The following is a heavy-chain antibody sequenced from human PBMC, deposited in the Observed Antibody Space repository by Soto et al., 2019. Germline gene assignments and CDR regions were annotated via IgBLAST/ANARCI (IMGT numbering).Heavy chain of an antibody. V-gene: IGHV3-23*01. CDR1: GFMFSDYA. J-gene: IGHJ5*02. Sequence: GGSLRLSCAASGFMFSDYAMTWARQAPGKELEWVSGLLRPGRSTYYADPVKGRFTISGDTSANTVYLQMDSLRAEDTAVSYCAKDAIANDGIWLMDSWGQGTVVTVSS. CDR3: AKDAIANDGIWLMDS. D-gene: IGHD3-16*01. CDR2: LLRPGRST.